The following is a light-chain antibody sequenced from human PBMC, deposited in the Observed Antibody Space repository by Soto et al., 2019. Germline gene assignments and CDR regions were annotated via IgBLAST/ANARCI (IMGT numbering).Light chain of an antibody. Sequence: QSALTQPASVSGSPGQSITISCTGTTNDVGNYNLVSWYQHHPGKAPRLIIYEGTKRPTGVSNRLSGSKSDNTASLTISGLQAEDEADYYCCSYGGSTTYSVFGGGTQLTVL. CDR1: TNDVGNYNL. J-gene: IGLJ7*01. CDR3: CSYGGSTTYSV. V-gene: IGLV2-23*01. CDR2: EGT.